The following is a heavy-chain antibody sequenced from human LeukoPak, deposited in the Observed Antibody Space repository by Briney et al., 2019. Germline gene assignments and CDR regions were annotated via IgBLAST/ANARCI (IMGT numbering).Heavy chain of an antibody. V-gene: IGHV5-51*01. D-gene: IGHD1-26*01. J-gene: IGHJ6*02. Sequence: KVGESLRISCQGSGYSFATYWIAWVRQMPEKGLEWMGIIYPGDSDTRYSPSFQGQVTISADTSISTAYLQWSSLKASDTAIYYCARPGGSGSYYYYHGMKDWGQGTTVTVSS. CDR3: ARPGGSGSYYYYHGMKD. CDR2: IYPGDSDT. CDR1: GYSFATYW.